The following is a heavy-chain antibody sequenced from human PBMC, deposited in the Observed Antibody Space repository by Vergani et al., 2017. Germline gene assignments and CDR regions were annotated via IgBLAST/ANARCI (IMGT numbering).Heavy chain of an antibody. CDR1: GGTFSSYT. CDR3: ARGGSYYDSSGYDERPFDY. J-gene: IGHJ4*02. Sequence: QVQLVQSGAEVKKPGSSVKVSCKASGGTFSSYTISWVRQAPGQGLEWMGRIIPILGIANYAQKFQGRVTITADKSTSTAYMELSSLRSEDTAVYYCARGGSYYDSSGYDERPFDYWGQGTLVTVSS. CDR2: IIPILGIA. D-gene: IGHD3-22*01. V-gene: IGHV1-69*02.